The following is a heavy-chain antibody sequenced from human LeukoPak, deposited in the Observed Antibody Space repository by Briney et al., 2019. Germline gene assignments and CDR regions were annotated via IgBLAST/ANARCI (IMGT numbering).Heavy chain of an antibody. D-gene: IGHD6-19*01. V-gene: IGHV3-64D*06. J-gene: IGHJ4*02. CDR2: IMSNGGCT. CDR3: VKVREQWLVCHYFDY. CDR1: GFTFSSYV. Sequence: GGSLRLSCSASGFTFSSYVMPRVRQAPGRGLEYVSAIMSNGGCTHHADSVKGRFTISRDNYNNTLYLRMSSLRAEDTAVYYCVKVREQWLVCHYFDYWGQGTLVTVSS.